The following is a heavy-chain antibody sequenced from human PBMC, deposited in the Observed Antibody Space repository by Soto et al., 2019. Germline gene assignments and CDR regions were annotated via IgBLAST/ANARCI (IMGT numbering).Heavy chain of an antibody. Sequence: ASVKVSCKASGYTYTSYAMHWARQDPGQRLEWMGWINAGNGNTKYSQKFQGRVTITRDTSASTAYMELSSLRSEDTAVYYCARDSVVVAATAGLDYWGQGTLVTVSS. CDR3: ARDSVVVAATAGLDY. J-gene: IGHJ4*02. CDR2: INAGNGNT. CDR1: GYTYTSYA. D-gene: IGHD2-15*01. V-gene: IGHV1-3*01.